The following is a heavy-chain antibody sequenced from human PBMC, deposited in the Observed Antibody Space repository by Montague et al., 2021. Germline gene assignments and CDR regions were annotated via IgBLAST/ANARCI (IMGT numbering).Heavy chain of an antibody. Sequence: TLSLTCSVSGGSISSGCCYWSWIRQHPGKGPEWIGSIYDSGSTNYNPSLKSRLTLSRDTSKNQLTLRLISVTAAATAVYYGERSGGYCSGGRCESFDYWGQGTLVTVSS. CDR2: IYDSGST. D-gene: IGHD2-15*01. J-gene: IGHJ4*02. V-gene: IGHV4-31*03. CDR3: ERSGGYCSGGRCESFDY. CDR1: GGSISSGCCY.